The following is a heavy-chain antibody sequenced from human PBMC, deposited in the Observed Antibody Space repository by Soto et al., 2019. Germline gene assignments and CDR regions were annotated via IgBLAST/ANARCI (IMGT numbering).Heavy chain of an antibody. CDR1: GGSLSSFY. Sequence: LSLTCTVSGGSLSSFYWSWIRLPPGKGLEWLGYIYSSGTTIYNPSLKSPVTISVDTSKNQFSLKLSSVTAADTAVYYCARLYYDFWSGYPGNWFDPWGQGTLVTVSS. J-gene: IGHJ5*02. CDR2: IYSSGTT. CDR3: ARLYYDFWSGYPGNWFDP. D-gene: IGHD3-3*01. V-gene: IGHV4-59*08.